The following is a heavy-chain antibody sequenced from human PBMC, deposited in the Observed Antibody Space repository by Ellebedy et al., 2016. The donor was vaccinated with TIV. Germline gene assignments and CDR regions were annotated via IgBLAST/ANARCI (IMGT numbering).Heavy chain of an antibody. Sequence: GESLKISCAASGFSFTNAWMNWVRQAPGKGLEWVGRIKSKMDGGTRDYAAPVQGRFTISRDDSTNTLYLRLNSLKTEDTGVYYCTTDRSYGYYFEHWGRGTVVTVSS. D-gene: IGHD5-18*01. J-gene: IGHJ4*02. CDR2: IKSKMDGGTR. V-gene: IGHV3-15*07. CDR3: TTDRSYGYYFEH. CDR1: GFSFTNAW.